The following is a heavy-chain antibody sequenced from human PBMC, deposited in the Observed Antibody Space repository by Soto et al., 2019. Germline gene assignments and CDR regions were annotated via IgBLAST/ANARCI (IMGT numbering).Heavy chain of an antibody. CDR1: GGSIGSSNW. Sequence: SATLSLTCAVSGGSIGSSNWWSWVRQPPGKGLEWIGEIYHSGSTNYNPSLKNRVTISIMSNNQVSLEMTSVTAADTAVYYCTRGLFSGSQYSGGWYYFDSWGQGTMVT. D-gene: IGHD1-26*01. CDR2: IYHSGST. CDR3: TRGLFSGSQYSGGWYYFDS. V-gene: IGHV4-4*02. J-gene: IGHJ4*02.